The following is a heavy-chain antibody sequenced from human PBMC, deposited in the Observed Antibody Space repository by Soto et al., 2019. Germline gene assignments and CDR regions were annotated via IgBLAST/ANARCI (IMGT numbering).Heavy chain of an antibody. CDR3: ARDRSTYYYDSSGPPSPSSACDI. J-gene: IGHJ3*02. CDR2: IWYDGSNK. V-gene: IGHV3-33*01. CDR1: GFTFSSYG. D-gene: IGHD3-22*01. Sequence: GGSLRLSCAASGFTFSSYGMHWFRQAPGKGLEWVAVIWYDGSNKYYADSVKGRFTISRDNSKNTLYLQMNSLRAEDTAVYYCARDRSTYYYDSSGPPSPSSACDIWGKGTMATV.